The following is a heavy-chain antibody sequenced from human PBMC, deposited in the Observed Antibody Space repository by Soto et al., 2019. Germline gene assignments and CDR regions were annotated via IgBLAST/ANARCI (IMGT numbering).Heavy chain of an antibody. CDR1: GFTFSSYE. D-gene: IGHD2-2*01. CDR2: ISSGGDSP. V-gene: IGHV3-48*03. CDR3: ARVYCSTPTCHVQAFDS. Sequence: GGSLRISCAASGFTFSSYEMNWVRQAPGKTLEWISYISSGGDSPHYADSVKGRFTISRDNAKNSLYLQMNSLRVEDTAVYYCARVYCSTPTCHVQAFDSWGQGTLVTVSS. J-gene: IGHJ4*02.